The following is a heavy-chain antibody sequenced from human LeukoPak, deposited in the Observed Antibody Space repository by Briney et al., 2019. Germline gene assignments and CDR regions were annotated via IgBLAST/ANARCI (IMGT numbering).Heavy chain of an antibody. Sequence: PGGSLRLSCAASGFTVSSNYMSWVRQAPGKGLEWVSVIYSGGSTYYADSVKGRFTISRDDSKNTLYLQMNSLRAEDTAVYYCAREYREQWLVRFSYFDYWDQGTLVTVSS. CDR2: IYSGGST. V-gene: IGHV3-53*01. J-gene: IGHJ4*02. CDR3: AREYREQWLVRFSYFDY. D-gene: IGHD6-19*01. CDR1: GFTVSSNY.